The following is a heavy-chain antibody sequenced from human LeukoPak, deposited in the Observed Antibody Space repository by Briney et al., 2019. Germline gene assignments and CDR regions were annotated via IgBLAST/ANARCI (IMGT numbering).Heavy chain of an antibody. Sequence: GGSLRLSCAASGFTFSSYAMHWVRQAPGKGLEWVAVISYDGSNKYYADSVKGRFTISRDNSKNTLYLQMNSLRAEDTAVYYCAREGYYYDSSGYFGRYYFDYWGQGTLVTVSS. CDR1: GFTFSSYA. D-gene: IGHD3-22*01. CDR3: AREGYYYDSSGYFGRYYFDY. CDR2: ISYDGSNK. V-gene: IGHV3-30-3*01. J-gene: IGHJ4*02.